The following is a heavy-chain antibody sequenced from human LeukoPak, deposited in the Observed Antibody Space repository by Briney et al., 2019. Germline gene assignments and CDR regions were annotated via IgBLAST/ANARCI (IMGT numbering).Heavy chain of an antibody. D-gene: IGHD5-18*01. CDR2: ISSSSTNI. J-gene: IGHJ3*02. CDR1: GFTFSSYS. CDR3: ARDGRYSYGWGAFDI. Sequence: GGSLRLSCAASGFTFSSYSMNWVRQAPGKGLEWVSSISSSSTNIYYADSVKGRFTISRDNAKNSLYLQMNSLRAEDTAVYYCARDGRYSYGWGAFDIWGQGTMVTVSS. V-gene: IGHV3-21*01.